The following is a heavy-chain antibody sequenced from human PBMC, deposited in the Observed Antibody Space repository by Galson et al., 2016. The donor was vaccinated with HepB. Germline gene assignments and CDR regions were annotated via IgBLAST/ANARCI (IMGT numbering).Heavy chain of an antibody. D-gene: IGHD2-2*01. CDR1: GFTFRNYG. CDR3: VQGSTAPAV. J-gene: IGHJ6*04. CDR2: ISRSGDST. Sequence: SLRLSCAASGFTFRNYGMTWVRQAPGKGLEVVSSISRSGDSTDYADSVKGRFTISRDNSKNTLSLQMNSLTADDTAIYYCVQGSTAPAVWGKGTTATVSS. V-gene: IGHV3-23*01.